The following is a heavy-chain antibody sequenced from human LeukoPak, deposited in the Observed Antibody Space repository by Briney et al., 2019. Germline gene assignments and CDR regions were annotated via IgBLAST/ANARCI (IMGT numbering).Heavy chain of an antibody. CDR3: ASFRSSSSSSDY. J-gene: IGHJ4*02. Sequence: PGGSLRLSCAASGFTFRDYHMSWIRQAPGKGLEWVSVIYSGGSTYYADSVKGRFTISRDNSKNTLYLQMNSLRAEDTAVYYCASFRSSSSSSDYWGQGTLVTVSS. CDR2: IYSGGST. D-gene: IGHD6-13*01. V-gene: IGHV3-53*01. CDR1: GFTFRDYH.